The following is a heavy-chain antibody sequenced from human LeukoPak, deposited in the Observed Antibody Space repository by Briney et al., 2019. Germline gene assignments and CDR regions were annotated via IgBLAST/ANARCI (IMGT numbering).Heavy chain of an antibody. V-gene: IGHV3-53*01. J-gene: IGHJ3*02. Sequence: GGSLRLSCTVSGFTVSSNSMSWVRQAPGKGLEWVSFIYSAGSIYYSDSVKGRFTISIDNSKNTLYLQMNSLRSEDTAVYYCAAEGSSSRGTSAFDIWGQGTMVTVSS. CDR3: AAEGSSSRGTSAFDI. D-gene: IGHD6-13*01. CDR1: GFTVSSNS. CDR2: IYSAGSI.